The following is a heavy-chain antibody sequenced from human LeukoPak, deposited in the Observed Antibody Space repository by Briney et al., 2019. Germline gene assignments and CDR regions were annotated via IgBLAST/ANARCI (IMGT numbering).Heavy chain of an antibody. V-gene: IGHV3-15*06. CDR1: GLNFTEAW. J-gene: IGHJ4*02. CDR2: IKSKTDGETI. CDR3: SADLDY. Sequence: GGSLRLSCVPSGLNFTEAWMTWVRQAPGKGLEWVGLIKSKTDGETIHYAAPVRGRFTISRDDSKDTLYLQMNSLKVEDTGLYFCSADLDYWGQGALVTVSS.